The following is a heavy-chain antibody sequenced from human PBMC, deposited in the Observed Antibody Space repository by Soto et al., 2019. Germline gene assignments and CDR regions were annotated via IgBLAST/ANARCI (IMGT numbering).Heavy chain of an antibody. J-gene: IGHJ3*02. V-gene: IGHV1-18*04. D-gene: IGHD3-3*01. CDR1: GYTFTSYG. CDR2: ISAYNGNT. Sequence: ASVKVSCKASGYTFTSYGISWVRQAPGQGLEWMGWISAYNGNTNYAQKLQGRVTMTTDTSTSTAYMELRSLRSDDTAVYYCARVRLGVTYYDFWSGYYDDAFDIWGQGTMGTVS. CDR3: ARVRLGVTYYDFWSGYYDDAFDI.